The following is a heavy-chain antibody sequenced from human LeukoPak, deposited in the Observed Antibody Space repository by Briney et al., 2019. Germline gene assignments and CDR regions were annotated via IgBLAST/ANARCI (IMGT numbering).Heavy chain of an antibody. D-gene: IGHD5-24*01. CDR3: ARKPPKKRWLQLSGPNRGGYFDY. CDR2: INHSGST. J-gene: IGHJ4*02. Sequence: SETLSLTCAVYGGSFSGYYWSWIRQPPGKGLEWIGEINHSGSTNYNPSLKSRVTISVDTSKNQFSLKLSSVTAADTAVYYCARKPPKKRWLQLSGPNRGGYFDYWAREPWSPSPQ. V-gene: IGHV4-34*01. CDR1: GGSFSGYY.